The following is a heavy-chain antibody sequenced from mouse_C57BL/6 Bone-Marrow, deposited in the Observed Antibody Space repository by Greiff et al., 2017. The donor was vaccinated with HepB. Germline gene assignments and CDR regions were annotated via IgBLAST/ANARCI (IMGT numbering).Heavy chain of an antibody. CDR2: ISDGGSYT. J-gene: IGHJ3*01. Sequence: EVQLVESGGGLVKPGGSLKLSCAASGFTFSSYAMSWVRQTPEKRLEWVATISDGGSYTYYPDNVKGRFTISRDNAKNNLYLQMSHLKSEDTAMYYCAREGQFITTVGGFAYWGQGTLVTVSA. CDR1: GFTFSSYA. V-gene: IGHV5-4*01. D-gene: IGHD1-1*01. CDR3: AREGQFITTVGGFAY.